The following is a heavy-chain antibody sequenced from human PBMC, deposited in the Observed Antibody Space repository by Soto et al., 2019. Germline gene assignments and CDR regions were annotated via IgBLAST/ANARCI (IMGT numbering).Heavy chain of an antibody. J-gene: IGHJ5*02. D-gene: IGHD3-16*02. CDR2: INHSGST. CDR1: GGSFSGYY. CDR3: ARGSYYYVWGSYRSLHWFDP. Sequence: PSETLSLTCAVYGGSFSGYYWSWIRQPPGKGLEWIGEINHSGSTNYNPSLKSRVTISVDTSKNQFSLKLSSVTAADTAVYYCARGSYYYVWGSYRSLHWFDPWGQGTLVTVSS. V-gene: IGHV4-34*01.